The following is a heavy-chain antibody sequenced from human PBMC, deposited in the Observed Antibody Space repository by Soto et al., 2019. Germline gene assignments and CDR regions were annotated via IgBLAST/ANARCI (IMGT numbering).Heavy chain of an antibody. CDR1: GYTFIGYY. CDR2: INPNSGGT. V-gene: IGHV1-2*02. J-gene: IGHJ4*02. D-gene: IGHD1-26*01. CDR3: ARATTRVGATTESLGY. Sequence: GASVKVSCKASGYTFIGYYMHWVRQAPGQGLEWMGWINPNSGGTNYAQKFQGRVTMTRDTSISTAYMELSRLRSDDTAVYYCARATTRVGATTESLGYWGQGTLVTVSS.